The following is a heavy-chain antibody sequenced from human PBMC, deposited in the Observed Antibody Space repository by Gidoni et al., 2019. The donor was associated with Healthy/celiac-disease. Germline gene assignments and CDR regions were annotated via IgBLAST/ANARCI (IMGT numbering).Heavy chain of an antibody. CDR1: GGSFSGYY. CDR2: INHSGST. CDR3: SRCGYDSSGYYPLYRTFDY. V-gene: IGHV4-34*01. Sequence: QVQLQQWGAGLLKPSETLSLTCAVYGGSFSGYYWGWIRQPPGKGLEWIGEINHSGSTNYNPSLTSRVTISVDTSTNQFSLKLSSVTAADTAVYYCSRCGYDSSGYYPLYRTFDYWGQGTLVTVSS. D-gene: IGHD3-22*01. J-gene: IGHJ4*02.